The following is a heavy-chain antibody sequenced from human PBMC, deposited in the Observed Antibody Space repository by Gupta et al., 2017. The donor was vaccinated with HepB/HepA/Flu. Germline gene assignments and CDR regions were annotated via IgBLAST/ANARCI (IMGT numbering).Heavy chain of an antibody. CDR1: GSTFTSYW. CDR2: IYPGDSDI. V-gene: IGHV5-51*01. D-gene: IGHD3-22*01. Sequence: EVQLVQSGAEVKKPGESLKISCKGSGSTFTSYWIGWVRQRPGKGLEWMGIIYPGDSDIRYSPSCQGQVTISADKSTSTAYLQWSRLKASDTAMYYCARGPVVDVIVWGLFDYWGQGTLITVSS. J-gene: IGHJ4*02. CDR3: ARGPVVDVIVWGLFDY.